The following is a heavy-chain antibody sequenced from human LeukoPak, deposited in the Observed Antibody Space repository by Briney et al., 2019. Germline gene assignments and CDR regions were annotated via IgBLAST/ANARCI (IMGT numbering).Heavy chain of an antibody. Sequence: ASVKVSCKASGGTFSGYAISWVRQAPGQGLEWMGGIIPIFGTANYAQKFQGRVTITADESTSTAYMELSSLRSEDTAVYYCARDSSYGYVWDYDLDYWGQGTLVTVSS. CDR1: GGTFSGYA. CDR3: ARDSSYGYVWDYDLDY. J-gene: IGHJ4*02. V-gene: IGHV1-69*13. D-gene: IGHD5-18*01. CDR2: IIPIFGTA.